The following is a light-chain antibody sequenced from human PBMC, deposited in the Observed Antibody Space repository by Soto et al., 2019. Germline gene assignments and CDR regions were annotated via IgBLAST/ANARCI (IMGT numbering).Light chain of an antibody. CDR3: QQYGSSPFT. V-gene: IGKV3-20*01. Sequence: PGERATLSCRASQSVRSAYLAWYQQKPGQAPRLLIYGASTRATGIPDRFRGSGSGTDFSLTISRLEPEDFAVYYCQQYGSSPFTFGPGTKVDIK. CDR1: QSVRSAY. J-gene: IGKJ3*01. CDR2: GAS.